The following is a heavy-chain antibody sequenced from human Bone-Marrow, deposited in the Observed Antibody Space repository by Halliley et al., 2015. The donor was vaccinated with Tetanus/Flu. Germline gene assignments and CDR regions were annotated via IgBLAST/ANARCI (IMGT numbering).Heavy chain of an antibody. D-gene: IGHD3-3*01. CDR1: GGLVRSTSYC. CDR3: AGRLLGFENYASWHFDL. Sequence: GLVKPSETLSLTCTVSGGLVRSTSYCWTWIRQSPGKGLAWVGYICNSGIANYNPSLNSRVTMSVDPSKNQLSLTLKSVTPADTAVYYCAGRLLGFENYASWHFDLWGRGTLVTVSS. CDR2: ICNSGIA. V-gene: IGHV4-61*01. J-gene: IGHJ2*01.